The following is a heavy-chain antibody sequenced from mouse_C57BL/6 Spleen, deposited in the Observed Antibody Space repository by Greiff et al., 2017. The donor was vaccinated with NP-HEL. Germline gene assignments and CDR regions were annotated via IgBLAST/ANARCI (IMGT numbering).Heavy chain of an antibody. CDR1: GYTFTSYW. Sequence: VQLQQPGAELVRPGTSVKLSCKASGYTFTSYWMHWVKQRPGQGLEWIGVIDPSDSYTNYNQKFKGKATLTVDTSSSTAYMQLSSLTSEDAAVYYCARSRDTNWYDYWGQGTTLTVSS. J-gene: IGHJ2*01. D-gene: IGHD4-1*01. CDR3: ARSRDTNWYDY. V-gene: IGHV1-59*01. CDR2: IDPSDSYT.